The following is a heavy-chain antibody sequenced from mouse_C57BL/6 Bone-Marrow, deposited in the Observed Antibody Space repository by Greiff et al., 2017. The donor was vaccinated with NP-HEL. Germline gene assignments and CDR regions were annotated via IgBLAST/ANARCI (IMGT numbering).Heavy chain of an antibody. CDR1: GYTFTDHT. D-gene: IGHD1-1*01. Sequence: VQVVESDAELVKPGASVKISCKVSGYTFTDHTIHWMKQRPEQGLEWIGYIYPRDGSTKYNEKFKGKATLTADKSSSTAYMQLNSLTSEDSAVYFCARRDYGSGYAMDYWGQGTSVTVSS. V-gene: IGHV1-78*01. J-gene: IGHJ4*01. CDR2: IYPRDGST. CDR3: ARRDYGSGYAMDY.